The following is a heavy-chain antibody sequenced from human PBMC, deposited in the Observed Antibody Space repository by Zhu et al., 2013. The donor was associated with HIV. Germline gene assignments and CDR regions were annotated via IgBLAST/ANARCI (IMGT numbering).Heavy chain of an antibody. CDR2: IIPIFGTA. CDR3: ARGQLEVVPAATNHYYYYGMDV. CDR1: GGTFSSYA. J-gene: IGHJ6*02. D-gene: IGHD2-2*01. V-gene: IGHV1-69*01. Sequence: QVQLVQSGAEVKKPGSSVKVSCKASGGTFSSYAISWVRQAPGQGLEWMGGIIPIFGTANYAQKFQGRVTITADESTSTAYMELSSLRSDDTAVYYCARGQLEVVPAATNHYYYYGMDVWGQGTTVTVSS.